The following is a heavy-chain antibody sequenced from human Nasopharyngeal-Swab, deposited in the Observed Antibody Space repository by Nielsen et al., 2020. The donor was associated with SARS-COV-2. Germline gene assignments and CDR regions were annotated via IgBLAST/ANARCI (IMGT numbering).Heavy chain of an antibody. V-gene: IGHV1-2*06. D-gene: IGHD4-23*01. CDR2: INPNSGGT. CDR1: GYTFTGYY. CDR3: ARDRRTVVTPIFAFDI. J-gene: IGHJ3*02. Sequence: ASVKVSCKASGYTFTGYYMHWVRQAPGQGLEWMGRINPNSGGTNYAQKFQGRVTMTRDTSISTAYMELSSLRSEDTAVYYCARDRRTVVTPIFAFDIWGQGTMVTVSS.